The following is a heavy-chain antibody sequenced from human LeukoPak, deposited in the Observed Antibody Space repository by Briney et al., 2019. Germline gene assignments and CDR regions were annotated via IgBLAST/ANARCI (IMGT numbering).Heavy chain of an antibody. D-gene: IGHD3-16*01. CDR1: GYTFTSYY. J-gene: IGHJ5*02. CDR3: ARDNLVEDTAWWFDP. CDR2: INPSGGST. Sequence: VASVKVSCKASGYTFTSYYMHWVRQAPGQGLEWMGIINPSGGSTSYAQKFQGRVTMTRDMSTSTDYMELSSLRSEDTAVYYCARDNLVEDTAWWFDPWGQGTLVTVSS. V-gene: IGHV1-46*01.